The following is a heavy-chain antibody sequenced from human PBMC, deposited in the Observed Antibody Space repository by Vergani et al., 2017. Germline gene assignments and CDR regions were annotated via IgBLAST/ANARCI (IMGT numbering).Heavy chain of an antibody. D-gene: IGHD3-22*01. J-gene: IGHJ1*01. CDR3: TKAGQYDSDNFHDS. CDR2: IRYDGTKR. V-gene: IGHV3-30*02. Sequence: QVQLVESGGGMVQPGRSLRLSCAASGFAFGGYGMHWVRQAPGKGLEWVAFIRYDGTKRFYGDSVKGRFTISRDNSQTTVFLQMNSLRADDSAVYYCTKAGQYDSDNFHDSWGQGALVTVAS. CDR1: GFAFGGYG.